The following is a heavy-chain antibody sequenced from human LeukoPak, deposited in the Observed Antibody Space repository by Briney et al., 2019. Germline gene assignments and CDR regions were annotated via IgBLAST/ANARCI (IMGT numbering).Heavy chain of an antibody. V-gene: IGHV3-23*01. CDR3: AGYDSSGYFYYGMDV. CDR1: GFTFNNYA. CDR2: VSNSGGST. J-gene: IGHJ6*02. Sequence: PGGSLRLSCAASGFTFNNYAMSWVRQAPGKGLEWDSTVSNSGGSTYYTHSVKGRFTISRDNSNNMLYIQMSSLRVEDTAIYYCAGYDSSGYFYYGMDVWGQGTTVTVSS. D-gene: IGHD3-22*01.